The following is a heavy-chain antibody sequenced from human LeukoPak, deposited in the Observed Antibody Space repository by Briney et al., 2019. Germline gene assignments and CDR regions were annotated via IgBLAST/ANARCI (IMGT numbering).Heavy chain of an antibody. CDR3: ARLSTNYYDSSGYYYYFDY. Sequence: SETLSLTCTVSGYSISNGYYWGWIRQPPGKGLEWIGNIYHSGSTYYNPSLKSRVTISVDTSKNQFSLKLSSVTAADTAVYYCARLSTNYYDSSGYYYYFDYWGQGTLVTVSS. V-gene: IGHV4-38-2*02. D-gene: IGHD3-22*01. J-gene: IGHJ4*02. CDR2: IYHSGST. CDR1: GYSISNGYY.